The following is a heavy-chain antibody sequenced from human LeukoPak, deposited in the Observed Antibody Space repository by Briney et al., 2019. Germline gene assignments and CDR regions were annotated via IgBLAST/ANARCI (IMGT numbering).Heavy chain of an antibody. Sequence: PSETLSLTCTVSGGSISSYYWSRIRQPAGKGLEWIGRIYTSGTTKYNPSLKSRVTMSVDSTKNHFSLKLSSVPAADTAVYYCARNPHFDLWGEKTLVTVSS. CDR2: IYTSGTT. V-gene: IGHV4-4*07. CDR3: ARNPHFDL. CDR1: GGSISSYY. J-gene: IGHJ4*02.